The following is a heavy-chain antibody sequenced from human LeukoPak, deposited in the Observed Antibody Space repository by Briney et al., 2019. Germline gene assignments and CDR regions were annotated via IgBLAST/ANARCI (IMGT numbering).Heavy chain of an antibody. CDR1: GGTFSSYA. D-gene: IGHD3-22*01. Sequence: ASVKVSCKASGGTFSSYAISWVRRAPGQGLEWMGGIIPIFGTANYAQKFQGRVTITADESTSTAYMELSSLRSEDTAVYYCARGDYYDSSGYSFDYWGQGTLVTVSS. CDR3: ARGDYYDSSGYSFDY. V-gene: IGHV1-69*13. J-gene: IGHJ4*02. CDR2: IIPIFGTA.